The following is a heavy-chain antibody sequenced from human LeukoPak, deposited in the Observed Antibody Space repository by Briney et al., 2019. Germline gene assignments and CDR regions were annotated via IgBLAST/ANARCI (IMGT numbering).Heavy chain of an antibody. CDR1: GYTFTINY. V-gene: IGHV1-46*01. Sequence: ASVKVSCKASGYTFTINYIHWVRQAPGQGLEWMGMIYPRDGSTNYAQKFQGRVTVTRDTSTSTVHMELSGLRSEDTAVYYCARDQEGFDYWGQGTLVTVSS. CDR3: ARDQEGFDY. J-gene: IGHJ4*02. CDR2: IYPRDGST.